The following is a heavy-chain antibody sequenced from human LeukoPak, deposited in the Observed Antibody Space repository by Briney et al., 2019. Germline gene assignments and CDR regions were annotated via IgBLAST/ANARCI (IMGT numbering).Heavy chain of an antibody. CDR1: GFTFSSYA. D-gene: IGHD2-15*01. J-gene: IGHJ4*02. Sequence: GGSLRLSCAASGFTFSSYAMHWVRQAPGKGLEWVAVISYDGSNKYYADSVKGRFTISRDNSKNTLYLQMNSLRAEDTAVYYCARDGVVVVAATLFDYWGQGTLVTVSS. V-gene: IGHV3-30-3*01. CDR2: ISYDGSNK. CDR3: ARDGVVVVAATLFDY.